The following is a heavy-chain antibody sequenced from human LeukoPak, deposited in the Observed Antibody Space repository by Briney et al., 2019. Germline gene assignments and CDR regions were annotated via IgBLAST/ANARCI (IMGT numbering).Heavy chain of an antibody. CDR2: INHSGST. V-gene: IGHV4-34*01. CDR3: ARGNYCDSSGLPFES. Sequence: PSETLSLTCAVYGGSFSAYYWSWIRQPPGKGLKWIGEINHSGSTNYNPSLKSRVTISVDTSKTAFSLRLSSLTAADTAWFSWARGNYCDSSGLPFESCGQGALVTVSS. J-gene: IGHJ4*02. D-gene: IGHD3-22*01. CDR1: GGSFSAYY.